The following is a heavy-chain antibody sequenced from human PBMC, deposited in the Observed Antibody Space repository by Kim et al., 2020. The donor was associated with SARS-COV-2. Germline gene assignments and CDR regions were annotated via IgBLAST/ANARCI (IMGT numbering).Heavy chain of an antibody. J-gene: IGHJ5*02. D-gene: IGHD2-15*01. V-gene: IGHV3-33*06. CDR1: GFTFSSYG. CDR3: AKVRSTSRWWDNWFDP. CDR2: IWYDGSNK. Sequence: GGSLRLSCAASGFTFSSYGMHWVRQAPGKGLEWVAVIWYDGSNKYYADSVKGRFTISRDNSKNTLYLQMNSLRAEDTAVYYCAKVRSTSRWWDNWFDPWGQGTRVTVS.